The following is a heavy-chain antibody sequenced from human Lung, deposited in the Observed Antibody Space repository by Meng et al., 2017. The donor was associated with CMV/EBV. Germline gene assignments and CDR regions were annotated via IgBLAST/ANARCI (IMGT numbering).Heavy chain of an antibody. CDR1: GGSIGSGGYY. Sequence: QVQRQESGPGLVKPSQTPSHTCTGSGGSIGSGGYYWSWIRQHPGKGLEWIGYIYYTGSTFYNPSLKSRVTISVDTSKNQFSLKLIPATAADTAVYYCAREAGRDGYATPKFDYWGQGTLVTVSS. CDR2: IYYTGST. D-gene: IGHD5-24*01. J-gene: IGHJ4*02. CDR3: AREAGRDGYATPKFDY. V-gene: IGHV4-31*02.